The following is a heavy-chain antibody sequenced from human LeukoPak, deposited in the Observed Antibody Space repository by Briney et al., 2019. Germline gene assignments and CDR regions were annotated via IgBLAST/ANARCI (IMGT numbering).Heavy chain of an antibody. V-gene: IGHV3-23*01. Sequence: GGTLRLSCAASGFTFSSYGMSWVRQAPGKWLEWVSGTSGSGSGTYYADSVKGRFTISRDNSKNTLHLQMNSLRAEDTAVYYCATHGSAHYYMDVWGKGTTVTISS. CDR1: GFTFSSYG. CDR2: TSGSGSGT. D-gene: IGHD2-2*03. CDR3: ATHGSAHYYMDV. J-gene: IGHJ6*03.